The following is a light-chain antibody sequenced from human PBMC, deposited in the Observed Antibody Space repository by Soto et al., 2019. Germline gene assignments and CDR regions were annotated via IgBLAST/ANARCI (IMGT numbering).Light chain of an antibody. CDR3: QQANSFPRT. J-gene: IGKJ5*01. CDR1: ESVSYSY. Sequence: IVFTPSPATMSLSLSERATLSCGASESVSYSYVAWYQQKGGLAPRLLIHDASTRARGIPDRFTGSGSGTDLTLTISSLEPEDFATYYCQQANSFPRTFCRGTRLEI. V-gene: IGKV3D-20*01. CDR2: DAS.